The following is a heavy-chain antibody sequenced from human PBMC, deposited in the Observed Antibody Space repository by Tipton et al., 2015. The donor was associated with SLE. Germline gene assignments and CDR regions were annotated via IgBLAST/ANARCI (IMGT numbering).Heavy chain of an antibody. Sequence: TLSLTCEVYGGSFSNYYWSWIRRPPGGGLEWIGEINHIGTTNNNPSLKSRLTIVEDTSKNHITLKLTSVTAADTAVYYCARGVGYASGWYDYWGQGTLVTVSS. D-gene: IGHD6-19*01. V-gene: IGHV4-34*01. CDR1: GGSFSNYY. CDR3: ARGVGYASGWYDY. CDR2: INHIGTT. J-gene: IGHJ4*02.